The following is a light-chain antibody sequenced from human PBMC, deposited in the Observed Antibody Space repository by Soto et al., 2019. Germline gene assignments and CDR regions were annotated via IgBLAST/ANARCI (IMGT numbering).Light chain of an antibody. CDR2: KAS. V-gene: IGKV1-5*03. CDR3: QQYSSYPPMYT. J-gene: IGKJ2*01. CDR1: QSIASL. Sequence: DIQMTQSPSTLSASVGDRVTITCRASQSIASLLAWYQQKPGKAPKLLIYKASSLEIGVPSRFSGSGSGTEFTLTITSLQPDDFATYYCQQYSSYPPMYTFGQGTKLEL.